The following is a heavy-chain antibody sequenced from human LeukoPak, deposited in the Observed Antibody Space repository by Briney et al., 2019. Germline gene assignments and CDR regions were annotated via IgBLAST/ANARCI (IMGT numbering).Heavy chain of an antibody. CDR1: GYSFISYG. Sequence: AAVKVSRKPSGYSFISYGISWVRPAPGRGVEWMGWISAYNGNTNYAQKLKSRVTMTTDTSTSTAYMELRSLRSDDTAVYYCARHQPAYGGPYYYYYGMDVWGQGTTVTVSS. CDR3: ARHQPAYGGPYYYYYGMDV. V-gene: IGHV1-18*01. D-gene: IGHD4-23*01. CDR2: ISAYNGNT. J-gene: IGHJ6*02.